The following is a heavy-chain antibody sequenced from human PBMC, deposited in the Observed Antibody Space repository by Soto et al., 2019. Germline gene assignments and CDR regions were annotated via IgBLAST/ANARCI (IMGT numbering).Heavy chain of an antibody. Sequence: QVQLVQSGAEVKKPGSSVKVSCKASGVTFSSYAISWVRQAPGQGLEWMGGIIPILGTANYAQKFQGRGTITADESTSTAYMELSSLRSEDTAVYYCARDRYGGTMGLEIDYWGQGTLVTVSS. V-gene: IGHV1-69*01. J-gene: IGHJ4*02. CDR2: IIPILGTA. CDR1: GVTFSSYA. CDR3: ARDRYGGTMGLEIDY. D-gene: IGHD1-7*01.